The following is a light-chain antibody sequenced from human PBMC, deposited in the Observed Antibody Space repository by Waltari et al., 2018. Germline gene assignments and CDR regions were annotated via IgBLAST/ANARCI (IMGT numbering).Light chain of an antibody. CDR2: DAA. CDR3: QQYGTSPGT. Sequence: IALTQSPDTLSLSPGERATLSCRASQSVSSSYLAWYQQKPGQAPSLLIYDAASRATGIPDRFSGGGSGTDFTLTISRLEPEDFAVYYCQQYGTSPGTFGQGTKLEIK. CDR1: QSVSSSY. V-gene: IGKV3-20*01. J-gene: IGKJ2*02.